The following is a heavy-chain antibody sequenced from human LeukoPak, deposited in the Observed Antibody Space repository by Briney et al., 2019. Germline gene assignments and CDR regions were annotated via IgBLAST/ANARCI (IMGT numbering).Heavy chain of an antibody. J-gene: IGHJ4*02. V-gene: IGHV1-2*02. CDR1: GYTFTTYD. Sequence: VASVKVSCKASGYTFTTYDINWVRQAPGQGLEWMGWINPNSGGTNYAQKFQGRVTMTRDTSISTAYMELSRLRSDDTAVYYCARYSSSSDFSFDYWGQGTLVTVSS. CDR2: INPNSGGT. CDR3: ARYSSSSDFSFDY. D-gene: IGHD6-6*01.